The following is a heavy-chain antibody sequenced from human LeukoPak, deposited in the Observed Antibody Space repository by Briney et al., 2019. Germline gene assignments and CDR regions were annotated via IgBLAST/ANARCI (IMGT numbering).Heavy chain of an antibody. CDR3: ARTKKESLFFYFDY. Sequence: ASVKVSCKASGYTFTGYYIHWVRQAPGQGLEWMGRINPNNGGTNYAQKFQGRVTMTRDTSTSTVYMELSSLRSEDTAVYYCARTKKESLFFYFDYWGQGTLVTVSS. D-gene: IGHD3-10*01. J-gene: IGHJ4*02. V-gene: IGHV1-2*06. CDR1: GYTFTGYY. CDR2: INPNNGGT.